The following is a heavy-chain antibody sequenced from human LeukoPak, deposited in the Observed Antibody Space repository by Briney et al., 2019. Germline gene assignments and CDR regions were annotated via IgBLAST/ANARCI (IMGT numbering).Heavy chain of an antibody. CDR1: GGTFSSYA. J-gene: IGHJ4*02. CDR2: IIPIFGTA. CDR3: ASSQGKYYYDSSGYPFDY. V-gene: IGHV1-69*13. Sequence: SVKVSCKASGGTFSSYAISWVRQAPGQGLEWMGGIIPIFGTANYAQKFQGRVTITADESTSTAYMELSSLRSEDTAVYYCASSQGKYYYDSSGYPFDYWGQGTPVTVSS. D-gene: IGHD3-22*01.